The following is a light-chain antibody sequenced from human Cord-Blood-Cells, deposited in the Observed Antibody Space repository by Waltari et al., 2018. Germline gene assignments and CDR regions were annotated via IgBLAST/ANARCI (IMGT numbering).Light chain of an antibody. V-gene: IGLV2-11*01. CDR3: CSYTGSYTYV. J-gene: IGLJ1*01. CDR2: DVS. CDR1: SSDVGGYNY. Sequence: QSALTQPRAVYGSPGQSVTIPCTGTSSDVGGYNYVSWYQQHPGKAPELMIYDVSKRPAGVPDRFSGSKSGNTASLTISGLQAEDDADYYCCSYTGSYTYVFGTGTKVTVL.